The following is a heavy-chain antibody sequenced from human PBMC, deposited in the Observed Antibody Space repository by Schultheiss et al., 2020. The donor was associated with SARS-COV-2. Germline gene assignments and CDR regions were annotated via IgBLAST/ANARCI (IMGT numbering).Heavy chain of an antibody. CDR2: IYYSGST. CDR1: GGSISSYY. J-gene: IGHJ5*02. D-gene: IGHD6-6*01. Sequence: SETLSLTCTVSGGSISSYYWSWIRQPAGKGLEWIGRIYYSGSTYYNPSLKSRVTISVDTSKNQFSLKLSSVTAADTAVYYCARLAARRGWFDPWGQGTLVTVSS. V-gene: IGHV4-59*05. CDR3: ARLAARRGWFDP.